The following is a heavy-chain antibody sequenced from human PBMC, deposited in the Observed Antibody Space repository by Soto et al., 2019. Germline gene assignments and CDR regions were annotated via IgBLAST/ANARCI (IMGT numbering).Heavy chain of an antibody. CDR1: GFTFSDSA. D-gene: IGHD6-19*01. J-gene: IGHJ3*02. CDR3: TSYNSVSNPGFDI. V-gene: IGHV3-73*01. CDR2: VRSKTTNFAT. Sequence: GGSLRLSCAASGFTFSDSALHWVRQAPGNGLEWVGRVRSKTTNFATAYAASVNGRFTISRDDSKNTAYLQMNSLHTEDTAVYYCTSYNSVSNPGFDIWGQGTMVTVSS.